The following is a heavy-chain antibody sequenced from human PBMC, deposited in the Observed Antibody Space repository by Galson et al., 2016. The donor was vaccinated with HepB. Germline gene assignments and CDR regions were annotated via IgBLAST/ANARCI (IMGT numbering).Heavy chain of an antibody. CDR1: GYTFTKYG. V-gene: IGHV1-18*04. Sequence: SVKVSCKASGYTFTKYGISWVRQAPGQGLEWLGWISSFNGNTNYAHNFRGRVTMTSDASTNPAYMERRSLRSDDSAVYYCARRDYTSGYYSFYYMDVWGGGTTVTVSS. CDR3: ARRDYTSGYYSFYYMDV. D-gene: IGHD6-19*01. CDR2: ISSFNGNT. J-gene: IGHJ6*03.